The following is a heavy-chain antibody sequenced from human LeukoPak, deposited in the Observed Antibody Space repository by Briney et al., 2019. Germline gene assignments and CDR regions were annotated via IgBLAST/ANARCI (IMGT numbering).Heavy chain of an antibody. CDR2: ISGSGGST. Sequence: PGGSLRLSCAASGFTFSNYAMSWVRQAPGMGLEWVSTISGSGGSTYGADSVKGRFTISRDNSKNTLYLQMNSLRAEDTALYYCAKEYSRHDAFDIWGQGTMVTVSS. J-gene: IGHJ3*02. CDR3: AKEYSRHDAFDI. CDR1: GFTFSNYA. D-gene: IGHD2-15*01. V-gene: IGHV3-23*01.